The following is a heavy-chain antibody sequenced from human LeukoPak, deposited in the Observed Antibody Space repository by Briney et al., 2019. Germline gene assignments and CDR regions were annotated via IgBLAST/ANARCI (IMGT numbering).Heavy chain of an antibody. CDR2: ISGSGGST. J-gene: IGHJ4*02. CDR1: GFTFSSYD. Sequence: GGSLRLSCAASGFTFSSYDMSWVRQAPGKGLEWVSAISGSGGSTYYADSVKGRFTISRDNSKNTLYVQMNSLSAEDTAVYYCARDTPYCSSTSCYSYYFDYWGQGTLVTVSS. CDR3: ARDTPYCSSTSCYSYYFDY. V-gene: IGHV3-23*01. D-gene: IGHD2-2*01.